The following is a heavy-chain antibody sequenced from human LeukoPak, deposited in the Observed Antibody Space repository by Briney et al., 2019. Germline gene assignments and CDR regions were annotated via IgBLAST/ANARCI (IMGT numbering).Heavy chain of an antibody. V-gene: IGHV4-39*01. D-gene: IGHD1-1*01. CDR3: ARHLERRLSYYYYMDV. J-gene: IGHJ6*03. Sequence: PSETLSLTCTVSGGSISSSSYYWGWIRQPPGKGLLWIGSIYYSGITYSNPSLKNRVTISVDTSKNQFSLKLSSVTAADTAVYYCARHLERRLSYYYYMDVWGKGTTVTVSS. CDR2: IYYSGIT. CDR1: GGSISSSSYY.